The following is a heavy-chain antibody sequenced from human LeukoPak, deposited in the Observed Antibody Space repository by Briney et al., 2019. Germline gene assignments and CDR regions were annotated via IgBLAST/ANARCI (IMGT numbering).Heavy chain of an antibody. D-gene: IGHD5-12*01. CDR1: GVSISSSNSY. CDR2: IYYSGST. Sequence: SETLSLTCTVSGVSISSSNSYWSWIRQPPGTGLEWIGYIYYSGSTNYNPSLKSRVTISVDTSKNQFSLKLSSVTAADTAVYYCARVSGYDWESSYDYWGQGTLVTVSS. V-gene: IGHV4-61*01. CDR3: ARVSGYDWESSYDY. J-gene: IGHJ4*02.